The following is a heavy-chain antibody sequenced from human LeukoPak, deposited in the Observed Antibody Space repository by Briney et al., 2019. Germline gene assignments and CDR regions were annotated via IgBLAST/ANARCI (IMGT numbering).Heavy chain of an antibody. D-gene: IGHD3-10*01. Sequence: SVKVSCKASGGTFSSYAISWVRQAPGQGLEWMGGIIPTFGTANYAQKFQGRVTITADESTSTAYMELSSLRSEDTAVYYCARDRFAVGITYGMDVWGQGTTVTVSS. CDR1: GGTFSSYA. J-gene: IGHJ6*02. CDR3: ARDRFAVGITYGMDV. V-gene: IGHV1-69*13. CDR2: IIPTFGTA.